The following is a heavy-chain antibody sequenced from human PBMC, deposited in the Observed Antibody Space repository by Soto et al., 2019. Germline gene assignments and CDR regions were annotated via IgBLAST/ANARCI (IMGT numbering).Heavy chain of an antibody. CDR1: GGTFSSYT. J-gene: IGHJ5*02. V-gene: IGHV1-69*08. Sequence: QVQLVQSGAEVKTPGSSVKVSCKASGGTFSSYTISWVRQAPGQGLEWMGRIIPILGIANCAQKFQGRVTITADKATSTVCMERSSLRCEDTAVYSCARDNVVVPAAISTVNHWFGPWGQRTRVPVSS. CDR3: ARDNVVVPAAISTVNHWFGP. D-gene: IGHD2-2*02. CDR2: IIPILGIA.